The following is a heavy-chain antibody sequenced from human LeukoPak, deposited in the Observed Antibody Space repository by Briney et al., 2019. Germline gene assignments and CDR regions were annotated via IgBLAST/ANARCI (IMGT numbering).Heavy chain of an antibody. D-gene: IGHD3-9*01. J-gene: IGHJ4*02. CDR2: ISAYNGNT. CDR3: ARVDILTGYYHFDY. V-gene: IGHV1-18*04. CDR1: GYTVTSYG. Sequence: GASVEVSCKASGYTVTSYGISWVRQAPGQGLEWMGWISAYNGNTNHAQELQGRLTMTTDTSTSTAYMELRSLRSDDTAVYYCARVDILTGYYHFDYWGQGTLVTVSS.